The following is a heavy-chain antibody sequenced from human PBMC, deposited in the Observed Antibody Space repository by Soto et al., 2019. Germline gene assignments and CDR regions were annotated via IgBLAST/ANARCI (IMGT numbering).Heavy chain of an antibody. J-gene: IGHJ6*02. V-gene: IGHV2-5*02. Sequence: QITLKESGPTLVKPTQTLTLTCTFSGFSLSTSGVGVGWIRQPPGKALEWLALIYWDDDKRYSPSLKSRLTXPXXTSKNQVVRTMTNMDPVDTATYYCAHRYYYYGMDVWGQGTTVTVSS. CDR2: IYWDDDK. CDR1: GFSLSTSGVG. CDR3: AHRYYYYGMDV.